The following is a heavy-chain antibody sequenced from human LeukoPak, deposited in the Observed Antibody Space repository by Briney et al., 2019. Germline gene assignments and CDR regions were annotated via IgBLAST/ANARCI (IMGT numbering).Heavy chain of an antibody. J-gene: IGHJ6*02. V-gene: IGHV4-30-2*01. D-gene: IGHD6-19*01. CDR1: GGSISSGGYS. Sequence: SETLSLTCAVSGGSISSGGYSWSWIRQPPGQGLEWIGYIYHSGSTYYNPSLKSRVTISVDRSKNQFSLKLSSVTAADTAVYYCARGMAGQDYYGMDVWGQGTTVTVSS. CDR3: ARGMAGQDYYGMDV. CDR2: IYHSGST.